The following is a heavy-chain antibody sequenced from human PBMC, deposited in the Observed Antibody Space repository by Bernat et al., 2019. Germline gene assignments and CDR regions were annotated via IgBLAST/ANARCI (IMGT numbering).Heavy chain of an antibody. CDR1: GFTFSNYG. J-gene: IGHJ4*02. CDR3: ARDGGISSSWPRYSDY. D-gene: IGHD6-13*01. CDR2: IWYDGSNK. Sequence: QVQLVESGGGVVQPGRSLRLSCAASGFTFSNYGMHWVRQAPGKGLEWVAVIWYDGSNKYYADSVKDRFTISRDNSKNTLYLQMNSLGAEDTAVYYCARDGGISSSWPRYSDYWGQGTLVTVSS. V-gene: IGHV3-33*01.